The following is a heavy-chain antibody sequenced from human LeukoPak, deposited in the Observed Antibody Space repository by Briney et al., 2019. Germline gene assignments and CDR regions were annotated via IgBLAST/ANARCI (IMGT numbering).Heavy chain of an antibody. CDR3: ARVPPSGYGTFDY. V-gene: IGHV3-74*01. D-gene: IGHD5-12*01. CDR1: GFTFSSFW. CDR2: INSDGSRP. Sequence: GGSLRLSCAAPGFTFSSFWMHWVRQAPGKGLAWVSRINSDGSRPGYADSVKGRFTISRDNAKNTLYLQLNSLRAEDTAVYYCARVPPSGYGTFDYWGQGTLVTVSS. J-gene: IGHJ4*02.